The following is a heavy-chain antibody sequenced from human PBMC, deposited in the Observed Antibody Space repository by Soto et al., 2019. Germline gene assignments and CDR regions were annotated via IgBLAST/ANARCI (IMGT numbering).Heavy chain of an antibody. CDR2: IYYSGST. CDR3: ARTYYDILSPYYPWNYYYYLDV. D-gene: IGHD3-9*01. V-gene: IGHV4-59*01. J-gene: IGHJ6*03. CDR1: GGSISGNY. Sequence: PSETLSLTCTVSGGSISGNYWSWIRQPPGKGLEWIGYIYYSGSTNYNPSLKSRVTISVDTSKNQFSLRLSSVTAADTAVYYCARTYYDILSPYYPWNYYYYLDVWGKGTTVTVSS.